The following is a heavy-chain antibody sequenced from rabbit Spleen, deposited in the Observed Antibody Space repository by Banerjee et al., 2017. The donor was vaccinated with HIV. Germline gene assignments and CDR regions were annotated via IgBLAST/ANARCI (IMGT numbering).Heavy chain of an antibody. V-gene: IGHV1S45*01. J-gene: IGHJ4*01. CDR2: INAGSSGS. CDR3: ARVSSDWTYLNL. CDR1: GFDFSSYG. Sequence: QEQLVESGGGLVQPGGSLKLSCKASGFDFSSYGVSWVRQAPGKGLEWIACINAGSSGSYYANWAKGRFTISNTSSTTVALQMTSLTAADTATYFCARVSSDWTYLNLWGPGTLVTVS. D-gene: IGHD8-1*01.